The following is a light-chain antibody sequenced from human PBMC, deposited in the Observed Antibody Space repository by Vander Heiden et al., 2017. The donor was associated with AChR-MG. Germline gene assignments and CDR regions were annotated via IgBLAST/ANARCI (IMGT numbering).Light chain of an antibody. J-gene: IGLJ2*01. V-gene: IGLV2-14*01. CDR1: RSDVGGHNY. CDR2: EVS. CDR3: TSYTSSATVV. Sequence: QSALTPPAPVSGSPGQSITIPCTGTRSDVGGHNYVSWYQQYPGKAPKLMIYEVSSRPSGVSNRFSGSKSGNTASLTISGLQAEDEADYYCTSYTSSATVVFGGGTKLTVL.